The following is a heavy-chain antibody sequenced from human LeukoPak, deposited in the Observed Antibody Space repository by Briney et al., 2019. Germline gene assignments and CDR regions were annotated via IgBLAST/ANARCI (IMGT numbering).Heavy chain of an antibody. CDR2: IYHSGST. J-gene: IGHJ4*02. CDR3: ARRYYYGPSMPSYFDY. CDR1: GYSISSGYY. Sequence: SETLSLTCAVSGYSISSGYYLGWIRQPPGKGLEWIGSIYHSGSTYYNPSLKSRVTISVDTSKNQFSLKLSSVTAADTAVYYCARRYYYGPSMPSYFDYWGQGTLVTVSS. D-gene: IGHD3-10*01. V-gene: IGHV4-38-2*01.